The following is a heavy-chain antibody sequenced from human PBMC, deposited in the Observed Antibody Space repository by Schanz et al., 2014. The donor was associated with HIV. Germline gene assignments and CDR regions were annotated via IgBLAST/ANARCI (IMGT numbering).Heavy chain of an antibody. Sequence: EVQVVESGGGLAKPGGSLRLSCAASGFTFSDYSMNWVRQAPGKGLEWVSYISGSSSSIYYADSVKGRFTISRDNVKNSLFLQMNNLRDEDTAVYYCARWGGSSWYWFDSWGQGTLVTVSS. CDR1: GFTFSDYS. J-gene: IGHJ5*01. CDR2: ISGSSSSI. D-gene: IGHD6-13*01. V-gene: IGHV3-48*02. CDR3: ARWGGSSWYWFDS.